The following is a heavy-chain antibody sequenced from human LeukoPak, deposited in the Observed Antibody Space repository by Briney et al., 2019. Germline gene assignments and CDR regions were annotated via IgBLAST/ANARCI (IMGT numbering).Heavy chain of an antibody. CDR3: AREIDSFDM. V-gene: IGHV3-74*01. CDR1: GSTFSDYW. Sequence: GGSLRLSCAASGSTFSDYWIHWVRQAPGEGLVWVAGIEGNGRRTPYADSVKGRFTISRDNAKNTLYLEMNSLRVEDTAVYYCAREIDSFDMWGQGTMVTVSS. J-gene: IGHJ3*02. CDR2: IEGNGRRT.